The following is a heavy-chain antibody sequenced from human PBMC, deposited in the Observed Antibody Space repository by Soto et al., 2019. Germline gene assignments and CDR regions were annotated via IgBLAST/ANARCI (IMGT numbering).Heavy chain of an antibody. D-gene: IGHD3-10*01. CDR2: IYYSGST. CDR3: ATYTYGSGSYYLPPYYFDY. V-gene: IGHV4-31*03. J-gene: IGHJ4*02. Sequence: TLSLTCTVSGGSISSGGYYWSWIRQHPGKGLEWIGYIYYSGSTYYNPSLKSRVTISVDTSKNQFSLKLSSVTAADTAVYYCATYTYGSGSYYLPPYYFDYRGQGTLVTVSS. CDR1: GGSISSGGYY.